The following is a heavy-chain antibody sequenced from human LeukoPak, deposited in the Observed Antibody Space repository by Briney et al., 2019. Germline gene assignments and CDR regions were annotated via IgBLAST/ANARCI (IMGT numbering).Heavy chain of an antibody. CDR1: GGTFSSYA. D-gene: IGHD6-19*01. CDR2: IIPIFGTA. Sequence: GASVKISCKASGGTFSSYAISWVRQAPGQGLEWMGGIIPIFGTANYAQKFQGRVTITADESTSTAYMELSSLRSEDTAVYYCARPSSGWYDYFDYWGQGTLVTVSS. V-gene: IGHV1-69*13. CDR3: ARPSSGWYDYFDY. J-gene: IGHJ4*02.